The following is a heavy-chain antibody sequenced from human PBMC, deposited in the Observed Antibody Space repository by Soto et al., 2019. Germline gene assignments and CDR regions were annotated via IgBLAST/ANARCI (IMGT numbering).Heavy chain of an antibody. J-gene: IGHJ5*02. CDR3: AKGLSGSGAYQWFDP. V-gene: IGHV3-23*01. D-gene: IGHD3-10*01. CDR1: AFTFSRFA. CDR2: ISGSGDKT. Sequence: EVQLLESGGGLVQPGGSLRLSCVASAFTFSRFAMSWVRQTPGKGLEWVSAISGSGDKTFYADSVKSRFTISRDNPKNTLYLQMNSLRVEDTAVYYCAKGLSGSGAYQWFDPWGQGTLVTVSS.